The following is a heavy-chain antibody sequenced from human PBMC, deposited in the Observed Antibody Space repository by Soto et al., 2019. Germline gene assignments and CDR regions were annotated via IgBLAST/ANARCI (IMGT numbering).Heavy chain of an antibody. CDR3: AHRSRGYAYYLDQ. J-gene: IGHJ4*02. CDR2: LFCAYDK. Sequence: QITLKESGHTLVKPTQTLTLTCSFSGFSLSTRGVGVGWIRQPPGKALEWLAILFCAYDKWYSPSLRSRLTNTEDTSKNQILLIMTNMDPVDTATYYCAHRSRGYAYYLDQWGQGTLVTVSS. D-gene: IGHD5-12*01. CDR1: GFSLSTRGVG. V-gene: IGHV2-5*02.